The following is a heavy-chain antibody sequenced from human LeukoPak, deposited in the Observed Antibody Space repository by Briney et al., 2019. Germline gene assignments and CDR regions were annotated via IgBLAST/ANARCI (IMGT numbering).Heavy chain of an antibody. J-gene: IGHJ6*02. Sequence: SETLSLTCTVSGGSISSYYWSWIRQPPGKGLEWIGYIYYSGSTNYNPSLKSRVTISVDTSKNQFSLKLSSVTAADTAVYYCARVIRDSYDPTDYGMDVWGQGTTVTVSS. D-gene: IGHD5-18*01. CDR2: IYYSGST. CDR3: ARVIRDSYDPTDYGMDV. V-gene: IGHV4-59*01. CDR1: GGSISSYY.